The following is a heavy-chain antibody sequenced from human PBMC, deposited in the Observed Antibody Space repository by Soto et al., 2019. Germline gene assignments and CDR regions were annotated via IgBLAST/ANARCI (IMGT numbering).Heavy chain of an antibody. D-gene: IGHD2-2*01. CDR2: IIPITGTA. J-gene: IGHJ6*02. Sequence: QVQLVQSGAEVKKPGSSVKVSCKASGGTFGSYAISWVRQAPGQGPEWMGGIIPITGTANYAQKFQGRVTITADESTSTASMQLSSVRCEDTAVYYCARSQGSSTSLEIYYYYYSGMDVWGQGTTVTVSS. CDR3: ARSQGSSTSLEIYYYYYSGMDV. CDR1: GGTFGSYA. V-gene: IGHV1-69*01.